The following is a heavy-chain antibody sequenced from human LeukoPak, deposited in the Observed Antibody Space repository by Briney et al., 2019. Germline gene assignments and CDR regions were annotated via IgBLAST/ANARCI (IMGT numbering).Heavy chain of an antibody. CDR1: GGSISSGGYS. Sequence: PSETLSLTCAVSGGSISSGGYSWSWIRQPPGKGLEWIGYIYHSGSTYYNPSLKSRVTISVDRSKNQFSLKLSSVTAADTAVYYCASHYGSGSHLVDYWGQGTLVTVSS. CDR2: IYHSGST. D-gene: IGHD3-10*01. CDR3: ASHYGSGSHLVDY. V-gene: IGHV4-30-2*01. J-gene: IGHJ4*02.